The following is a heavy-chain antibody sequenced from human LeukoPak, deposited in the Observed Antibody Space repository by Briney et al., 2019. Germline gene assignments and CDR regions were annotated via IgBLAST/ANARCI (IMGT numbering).Heavy chain of an antibody. V-gene: IGHV1-69*06. D-gene: IGHD2-8*02. Sequence: SVKVSCKASGGTFSSYAISWVRQAPGQGLEWMGGIIPIFGTANYAQKFQGRVTITADKSTSTAYMELSSLRSDDTAVYYCARAPGPFGWFDPWGQGTLVTVSS. CDR1: GGTFSSYA. CDR2: IIPIFGTA. CDR3: ARAPGPFGWFDP. J-gene: IGHJ5*02.